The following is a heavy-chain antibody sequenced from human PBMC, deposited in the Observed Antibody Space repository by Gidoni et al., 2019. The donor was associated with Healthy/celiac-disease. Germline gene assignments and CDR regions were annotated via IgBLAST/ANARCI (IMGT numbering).Heavy chain of an antibody. CDR3: ARGWDLLFSFDY. CDR2: LNAGNGNT. CDR1: GYTFTSYG. J-gene: IGHJ4*02. D-gene: IGHD1-26*01. Sequence: QVQLVQSGAEVKKPGASVKVSCQASGYTFTSYGIHWVRQAPGQRLEWMGWLNAGNGNTKYSQKFQGRVTITRDTSASTVYKELSSLRSEDSAVYFCARGWDLLFSFDYWGQGTLVTVSS. V-gene: IGHV1-3*01.